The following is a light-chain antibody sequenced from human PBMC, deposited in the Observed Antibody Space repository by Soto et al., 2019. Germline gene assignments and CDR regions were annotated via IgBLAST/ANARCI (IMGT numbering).Light chain of an antibody. J-gene: IGKJ1*01. CDR2: DAS. Sequence: DIQMTQSPSTLSASVGDRVTITCRASQSISSWLAWYQQKPGKAPKLLIYDASSLESGVPSRFSGSGSGTEFTLTISSLQPDDFATYYCQQYNSYPWTVGQGTQVDIK. V-gene: IGKV1-5*01. CDR3: QQYNSYPWT. CDR1: QSISSW.